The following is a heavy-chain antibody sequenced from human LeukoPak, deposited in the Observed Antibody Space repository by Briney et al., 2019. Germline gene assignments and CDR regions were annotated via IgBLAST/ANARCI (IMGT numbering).Heavy chain of an antibody. CDR2: IYTSEST. CDR1: GGSISSYY. V-gene: IGHV4-4*07. CDR3: ARDEGYSYGSYYMDV. Sequence: ASETLSLTCTVSGGSISSYYWSWIRQPAGKGLEWIGRIYTSESTNYNPSLKSRVTISVDKSKNQFSLKLSSVTAADTAVYYCARDEGYSYGSYYMDVWGKGTTVTVSS. J-gene: IGHJ6*03. D-gene: IGHD5-18*01.